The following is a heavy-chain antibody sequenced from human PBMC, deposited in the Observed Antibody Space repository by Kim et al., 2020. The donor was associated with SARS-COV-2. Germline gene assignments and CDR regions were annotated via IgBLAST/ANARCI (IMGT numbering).Heavy chain of an antibody. J-gene: IGHJ4*02. V-gene: IGHV3-23*01. D-gene: IGHD5-12*01. CDR3: ARDPSGSGLIDY. Sequence: YYSDSVKGRFTISRDNSKNTLSLQMNSLRAEDTAVYYCARDPSGSGLIDYWGQGTLVTVSS.